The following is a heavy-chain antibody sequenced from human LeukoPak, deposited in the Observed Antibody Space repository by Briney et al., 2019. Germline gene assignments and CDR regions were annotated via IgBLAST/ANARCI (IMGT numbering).Heavy chain of an antibody. D-gene: IGHD3-3*01. V-gene: IGHV7-4-1*02. CDR1: GYTFTSYA. CDR3: ARDVATIFGVSNFDY. J-gene: IGHJ4*02. CDR2: INTNTGNP. Sequence: ASVKVSCKASGYTFTSYAMNWVRQAPGQGLEWMGWINTNTGNPTYAQGFTGRFVFSLDTSVGTAYLQISSLKAEDTAVYYCARDVATIFGVSNFDYWGQGTLVTVSS.